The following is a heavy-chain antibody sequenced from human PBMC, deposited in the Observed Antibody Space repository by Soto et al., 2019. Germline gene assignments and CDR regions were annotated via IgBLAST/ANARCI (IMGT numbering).Heavy chain of an antibody. CDR2: INGSGPSK. CDR3: AKGYLLTGLAHFDY. J-gene: IGHJ4*02. CDR1: GFTFGNYS. Sequence: GGPLRLACAASGFTFGNYSMSWVSQAPGKGREWVANINGSGPSKYYGDSVEGRFTLSRDNSENTLCLQMENLRAEDTAVYCCAKGYLLTGLAHFDYWCQGTLVTVSS. V-gene: IGHV3-23*01. D-gene: IGHD7-27*01.